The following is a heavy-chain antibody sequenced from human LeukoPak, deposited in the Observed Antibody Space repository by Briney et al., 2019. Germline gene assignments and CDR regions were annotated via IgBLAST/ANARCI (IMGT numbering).Heavy chain of an antibody. CDR1: GYTFTGYY. V-gene: IGHV1-2*02. Sequence: ASVTVSCKASGYTFTGYYMHWVRQAPGQGLEWMGWINPNSGGTNYAQTFQGRVTMTRDTSISTAYMELSRLRSDDTAVYYCARGEWLRWPFMDVWGQGTTVTVSS. CDR2: INPNSGGT. D-gene: IGHD5-12*01. J-gene: IGHJ6*02. CDR3: ARGEWLRWPFMDV.